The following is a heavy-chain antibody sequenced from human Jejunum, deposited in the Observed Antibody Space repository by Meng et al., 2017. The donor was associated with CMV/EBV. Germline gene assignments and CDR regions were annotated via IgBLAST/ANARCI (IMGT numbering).Heavy chain of an antibody. J-gene: IGHJ4*02. V-gene: IGHV1-2*02. Sequence: FPGYFIPWVRQAPGQGLEWMGWIDPDSGGTNSAQNFQGRVSMLSDTSISTVYMELSSLRSDDTAVYYCARAAGYGPSWYVRGENYWGQGTRVTVSS. CDR1: FPGYF. D-gene: IGHD6-13*01. CDR3: ARAAGYGPSWYVRGENY. CDR2: IDPDSGGT.